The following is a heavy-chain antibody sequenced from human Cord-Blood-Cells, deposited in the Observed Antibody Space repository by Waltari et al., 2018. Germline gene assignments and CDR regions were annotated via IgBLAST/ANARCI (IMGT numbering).Heavy chain of an antibody. Sequence: QVQLVQSGAEVKKPGASVTVSCEASGSTFTGYYMRWVRQAPGQGLEWMGWINPNSGGTNYAQKFQGRVTMTRDTSISTAYMELSRLRSDDTAVYSCARLLKRGNAFDIWGQGTMVTVSS. CDR3: ARLLKRGNAFDI. V-gene: IGHV1-2*02. J-gene: IGHJ3*02. CDR2: INPNSGGT. CDR1: GSTFTGYY. D-gene: IGHD2-8*02.